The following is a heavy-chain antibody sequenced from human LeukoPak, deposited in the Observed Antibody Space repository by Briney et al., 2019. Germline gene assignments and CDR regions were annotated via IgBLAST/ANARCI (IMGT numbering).Heavy chain of an antibody. Sequence: SETLSLTCTVSGGSISSYYWSWIRQPAGKGLEWIGRIYSTGSTNYNPSLKSRVTMSVDTSKNQFSLRLRSVTAADTAVYYCARQIASAGTAGFDFWGQGALVTVSS. CDR1: GGSISSYY. D-gene: IGHD6-13*01. J-gene: IGHJ4*02. V-gene: IGHV4-4*07. CDR2: IYSTGST. CDR3: ARQIASAGTAGFDF.